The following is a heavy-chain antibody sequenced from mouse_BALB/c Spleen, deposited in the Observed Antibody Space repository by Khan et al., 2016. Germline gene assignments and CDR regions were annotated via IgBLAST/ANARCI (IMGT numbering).Heavy chain of an antibody. V-gene: IGHV1-63*02. CDR1: GYTFTNYW. D-gene: IGHD1-1*01. CDR2: IYPGGGYT. J-gene: IGHJ1*01. Sequence: QVQLQQSGAELVRPGTSVKISCKASGYTFTNYWLGWVKQRPGHGLEWIGAIYPGGGYTNYNEKFKGKAPLTADTSSSTAYMQLSSLTSENTTVYFCARFYYGSSYWYYDGWGAGTTVTVSS. CDR3: ARFYYGSSYWYYDG.